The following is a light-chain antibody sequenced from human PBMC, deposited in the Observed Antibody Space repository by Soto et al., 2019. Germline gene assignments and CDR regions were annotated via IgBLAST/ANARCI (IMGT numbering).Light chain of an antibody. Sequence: QSVLTQPASVSGSPGQSITISCTGTSSDVGSYKLVSWYQQHPGKAPKLMIYEVSKRPSGVSNRFSGSKSGNTASLTISGLQAEDEADYSCCSYAGSSTLYVFGTGTKLTVL. CDR1: SSDVGSYKL. CDR2: EVS. V-gene: IGLV2-23*02. J-gene: IGLJ1*01. CDR3: CSYAGSSTLYV.